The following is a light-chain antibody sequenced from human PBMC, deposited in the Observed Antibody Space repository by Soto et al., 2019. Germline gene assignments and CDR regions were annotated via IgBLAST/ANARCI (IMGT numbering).Light chain of an antibody. CDR1: QSVSSN. CDR3: QQYDNWPIT. V-gene: IGKV3-15*01. Sequence: EIVMTQSPATLSVSPGERATLSCRASQSVSSNLAWYQQKPGQAPRLLIYGASTRATGIPARFSGSGPGTELPRTISSLRSEDCAIFYCQQYDNWPITFGEGTRLEIK. J-gene: IGKJ5*01. CDR2: GAS.